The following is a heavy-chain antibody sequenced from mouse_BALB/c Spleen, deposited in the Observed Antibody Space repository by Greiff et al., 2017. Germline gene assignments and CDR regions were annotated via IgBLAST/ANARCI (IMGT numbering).Heavy chain of an antibody. V-gene: IGHV1-77*01. J-gene: IGHJ3*01. CDR2: IYPGSGNT. Sequence: VQLQQSGAELARPGASVKLSCKASGYTFTDYYINWVKQRTGQGLEWIGEIYPGSGNTYYNEKFKGKATLTADKSSSTAYMQLSSLTSEDSAVYFCARGGYYGSRAWFAYWGQGTLVTVSA. D-gene: IGHD1-1*01. CDR3: ARGGYYGSRAWFAY. CDR1: GYTFTDYY.